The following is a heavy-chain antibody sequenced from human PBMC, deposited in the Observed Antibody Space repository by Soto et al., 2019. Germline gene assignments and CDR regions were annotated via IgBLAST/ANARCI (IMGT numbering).Heavy chain of an antibody. CDR1: GYTFTTYV. D-gene: IGHD3-10*01. CDR2: INADSGIT. V-gene: IGHV1-3*01. Sequence: QVQLVQSGAEVKKPGASVKVSCKTSGYTFTTYVIHWVRQAPGQRLEWMAWINADSGITKSSQEFRDRVTFTRDTSANTVYMEMSSLRSEDPAMYYCAREVVRGVQFYYWGQGTLVTVSS. J-gene: IGHJ4*02. CDR3: AREVVRGVQFYY.